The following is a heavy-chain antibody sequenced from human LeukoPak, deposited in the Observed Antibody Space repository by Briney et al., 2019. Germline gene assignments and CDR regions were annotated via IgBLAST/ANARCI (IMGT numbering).Heavy chain of an antibody. V-gene: IGHV4-30-4*08. CDR2: IYYSGST. Sequence: SETLSLTCTVSGGSISSSSYYWGWIRQPPGKGLEWIGYIYYSGSTYYNPSLKSRVTISVDTSKNQFSLKLSSVTAADTAVYYCARGITFGGVTFDYWGQGTLVTVSS. D-gene: IGHD3-16*01. CDR3: ARGITFGGVTFDY. J-gene: IGHJ4*02. CDR1: GGSISSSSYY.